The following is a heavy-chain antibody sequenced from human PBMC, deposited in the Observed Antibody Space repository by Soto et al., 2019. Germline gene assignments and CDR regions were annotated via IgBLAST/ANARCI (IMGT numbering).Heavy chain of an antibody. CDR3: AKIRHDFWSGYYGYGMDV. Sequence: GGSLRLSCAASGFTFSSYAMSWVRQAPGKGLEWVSAISGSGGSTYYADSVKGRFTISRDNSKNTLYLQMNSLRAEDTAVYYCAKIRHDFWSGYYGYGMDVWGQGTTVTVSS. D-gene: IGHD3-3*01. V-gene: IGHV3-23*01. CDR2: ISGSGGST. CDR1: GFTFSSYA. J-gene: IGHJ6*02.